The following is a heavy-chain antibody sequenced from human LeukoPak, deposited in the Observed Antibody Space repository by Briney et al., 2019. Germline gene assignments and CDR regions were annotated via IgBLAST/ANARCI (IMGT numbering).Heavy chain of an antibody. Sequence: GGSLRLSCAASGFTFSSYWMHWVRQAPGKGLVWVSRINSDGSSTSYADSVKGRFTISRDNAKNTLYLQTNSLRAEDTAVYYCARERVKSPNWFDPWGQGTLVTVSS. CDR3: ARERVKSPNWFDP. CDR1: GFTFSSYW. J-gene: IGHJ5*02. CDR2: INSDGSST. D-gene: IGHD3-3*01. V-gene: IGHV3-74*01.